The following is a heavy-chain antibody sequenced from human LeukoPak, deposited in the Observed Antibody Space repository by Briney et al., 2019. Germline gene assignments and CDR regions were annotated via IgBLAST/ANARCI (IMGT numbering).Heavy chain of an antibody. CDR3: ARLEAYDSSGYYHYFDY. D-gene: IGHD3-22*01. J-gene: IGHJ4*02. CDR2: IYPGDSDT. V-gene: IGHV5-51*01. Sequence: GESLKISCKGSGYSFTSYWIGWVRQIPGKGLEWMGIIYPGDSDTRYSPSFQGQVTISADKSISTAYLQWSSLKASDTAMYYCARLEAYDSSGYYHYFDYWGQGTLVTVSS. CDR1: GYSFTSYW.